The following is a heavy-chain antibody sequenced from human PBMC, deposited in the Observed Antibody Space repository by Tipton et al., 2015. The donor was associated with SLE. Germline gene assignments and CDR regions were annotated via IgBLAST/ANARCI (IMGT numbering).Heavy chain of an antibody. Sequence: TLSLTCTVSGASIGGGGYYWSWIRQHPGKGLEWIGYIYDGGSTYYNPSLKSRITISVDTSKNQFSLRLRFVTAADTAVYYCARYCSGGSCYHWFDPWGQGTLVTVSS. CDR2: IYDGGST. D-gene: IGHD2-15*01. CDR1: GASIGGGGYY. CDR3: ARYCSGGSCYHWFDP. J-gene: IGHJ5*02. V-gene: IGHV4-31*03.